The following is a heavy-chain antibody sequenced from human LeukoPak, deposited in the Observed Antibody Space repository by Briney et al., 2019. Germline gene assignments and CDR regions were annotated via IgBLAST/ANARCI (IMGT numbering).Heavy chain of an antibody. D-gene: IGHD3-10*01. CDR3: AKDRAFGQFLWGNDY. V-gene: IGHV3-30*02. CDR1: GFIFSTYG. J-gene: IGHJ4*02. Sequence: GGSLRLSCAASGFIFSTYGMPWVRQAPGKGLEWVAFIRNDGSDKYYAVSVKGRFTISRDNSKNTLYLQMNSLRAEDTALYYCAKDRAFGQFLWGNDYWGQGTLVTVSS. CDR2: IRNDGSDK.